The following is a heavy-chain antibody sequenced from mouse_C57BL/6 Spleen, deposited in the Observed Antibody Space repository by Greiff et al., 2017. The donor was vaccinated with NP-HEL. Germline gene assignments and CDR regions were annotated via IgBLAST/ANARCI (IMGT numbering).Heavy chain of an antibody. J-gene: IGHJ4*01. V-gene: IGHV1-72*01. D-gene: IGHD1-1*01. CDR3: ARLRVYYYGSSYGYYAMDY. CDR1: GYTFTSYW. Sequence: QLQQPGAELVTPFSSFNLSFKASGYTFTSYWMHWVKQRPGRGLEWIGRIDPNSGGTKYNEKFKSKATLTVDKPSSTAYMQLSSLTSEDSAVYYCARLRVYYYGSSYGYYAMDYWGQGTSVTVSS. CDR2: IDPNSGGT.